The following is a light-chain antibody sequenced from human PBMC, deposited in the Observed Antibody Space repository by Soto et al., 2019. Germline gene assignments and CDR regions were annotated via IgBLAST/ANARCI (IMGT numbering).Light chain of an antibody. CDR1: HGFGTY. CDR2: ASS. J-gene: IGKJ1*01. V-gene: IGKV1-9*01. Sequence: HGFGTYLVWYQQKSGKAPTVLIYASSTLQTGVPSRFSGSGSGTDFSLAISSLHPEDVATYYCQQVDSYPRTFGQGTKVDIK. CDR3: QQVDSYPRT.